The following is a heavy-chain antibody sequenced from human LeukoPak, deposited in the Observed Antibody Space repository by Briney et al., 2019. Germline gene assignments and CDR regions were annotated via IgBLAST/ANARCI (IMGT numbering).Heavy chain of an antibody. CDR3: ARLRWLQPASFEY. CDR2: VNHSGST. V-gene: IGHV4-34*01. Sequence: SETLSLTCAVYGGSFSGYYWSWIRQPPGKGLEWIGEVNHSGSTNYNPSLKSRVTISVDTSKNQFSLKLSSVTAADTAVYYCARLRWLQPASFEYWGQGTLVTVSS. CDR1: GGSFSGYY. J-gene: IGHJ4*02. D-gene: IGHD5-18*01.